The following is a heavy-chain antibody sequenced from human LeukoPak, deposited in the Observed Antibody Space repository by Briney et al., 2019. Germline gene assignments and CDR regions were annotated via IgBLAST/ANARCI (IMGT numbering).Heavy chain of an antibody. CDR2: MYYSGST. CDR3: ARDPISRVGDDLSYGMDV. Sequence: SETLSLTCTVSGGSISSSSYYWGWIRQPPGKGLEWIGSMYYSGSTYYNPSLKSRVTISVDTSKNQFSLKLSSVTAADTAVYYCARDPISRVGDDLSYGMDVWGQGTTVTVSS. V-gene: IGHV4-39*07. D-gene: IGHD1-26*01. CDR1: GGSISSSSYY. J-gene: IGHJ6*02.